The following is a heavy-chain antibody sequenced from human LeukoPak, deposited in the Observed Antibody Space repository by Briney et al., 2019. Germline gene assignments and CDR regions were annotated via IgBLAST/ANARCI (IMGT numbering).Heavy chain of an antibody. CDR2: IHPSGST. CDR3: ARGIDAYKGGNH. V-gene: IGHV4-34*01. CDR1: GGSFSGYY. D-gene: IGHD3-16*01. J-gene: IGHJ5*02. Sequence: SETLSLTCAVYGGSFSGYYLSWIRQPPGKGLEWVGEIHPSGSTNYNPSLKSRVTISIDTSKNQFSLRLNSVTAADTAVYFCARGIDAYKGGNHWGQGTQVTVSS.